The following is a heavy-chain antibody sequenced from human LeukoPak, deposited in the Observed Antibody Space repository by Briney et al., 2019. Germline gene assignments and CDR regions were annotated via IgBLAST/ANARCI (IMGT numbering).Heavy chain of an antibody. CDR3: ARRMVRGVITRADWFDL. CDR1: GFTFSSYS. V-gene: IGHV3-21*04. Sequence: GGSLRLSCAASGFTFSSYSMNWVRQAPGKGLEWVSSISSSSSYIYYADSVKGRFTISRDNAKNSLYLQMSGLRAEDTAVYYCARRMVRGVITRADWFDLWGQGTLVTVSS. CDR2: ISSSSSYI. D-gene: IGHD3-10*01. J-gene: IGHJ5*02.